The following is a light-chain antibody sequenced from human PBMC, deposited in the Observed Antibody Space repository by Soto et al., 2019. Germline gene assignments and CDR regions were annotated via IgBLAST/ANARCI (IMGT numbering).Light chain of an antibody. CDR3: HQSHRAWT. CDR2: GAS. Sequence: DIQMTQSPSSLSASVGDRVTLTCRASQSISSFLNWYQQKPGKAPKVLIYGASSLQTGVPSRFSGSGAGTDFTLTISSLQPEDSATYYCHQSHRAWTFGQGTKVEI. J-gene: IGKJ1*01. CDR1: QSISSF. V-gene: IGKV1-39*01.